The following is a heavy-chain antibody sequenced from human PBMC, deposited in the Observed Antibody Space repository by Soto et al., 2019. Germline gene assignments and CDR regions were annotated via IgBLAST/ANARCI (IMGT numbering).Heavy chain of an antibody. CDR3: ARAIFGVVIIPAHYYYYYMDV. J-gene: IGHJ6*03. CDR1: GFTFSSYW. D-gene: IGHD3-3*01. V-gene: IGHV3-7*01. Sequence: GGSLRLSCAASGFTFSSYWMSWVRQAPGKGLEWVANIKQDGSEKYYVDSVKGRFTISRDNAKNSLYLQMNSLRAEDTAVYYCARAIFGVVIIPAHYYYYYMDVWGKGTTVTVSS. CDR2: IKQDGSEK.